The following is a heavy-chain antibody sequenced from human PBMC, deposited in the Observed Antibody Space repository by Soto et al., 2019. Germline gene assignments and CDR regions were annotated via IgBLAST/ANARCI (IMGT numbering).Heavy chain of an antibody. Sequence: GGALRVSCAASVFTCSSYSMNWVRQGPGKGLEWVSYISSSSSTIYYADSVKGRFTISRDNAKNSLYLQMNSLRDEDTAVYYCAREEGFVVVPAATFDYWGQGTLVTVSS. CDR3: AREEGFVVVPAATFDY. CDR1: VFTCSSYS. V-gene: IGHV3-48*02. D-gene: IGHD2-2*01. J-gene: IGHJ4*02. CDR2: ISSSSSTI.